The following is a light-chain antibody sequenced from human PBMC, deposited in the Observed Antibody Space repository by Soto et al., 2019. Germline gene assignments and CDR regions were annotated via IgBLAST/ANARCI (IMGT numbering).Light chain of an antibody. V-gene: IGLV1-51*02. Sequence: QSVLTQPPSVSAAPGQKGTISCSGSSSNIGNNYVSWYQQLPGTAPKLLIYENNKRPSGIPDRFSGSKFGTSATLGITGLQTGDEADYYCGTWDSSLSRVFGTGTRSPS. CDR3: GTWDSSLSRV. J-gene: IGLJ1*01. CDR2: ENN. CDR1: SSNIGNNY.